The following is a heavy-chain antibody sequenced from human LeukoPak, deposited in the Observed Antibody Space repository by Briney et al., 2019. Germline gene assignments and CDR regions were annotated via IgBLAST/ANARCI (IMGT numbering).Heavy chain of an antibody. CDR2: INHSGDT. CDR3: ARGSRNYNNYEGADY. Sequence: PSETLSLTCAVYGGAFSGYYWSWIRQPPGKGLEWIGEINHSGDTKYNPSLKRRVSMSVDVSKDQFSLKLTSLTAAGTAVYYCARGSRNYNNYEGADYWGQGTLVTVSS. V-gene: IGHV4-34*01. J-gene: IGHJ4*02. CDR1: GGAFSGYY. D-gene: IGHD4-11*01.